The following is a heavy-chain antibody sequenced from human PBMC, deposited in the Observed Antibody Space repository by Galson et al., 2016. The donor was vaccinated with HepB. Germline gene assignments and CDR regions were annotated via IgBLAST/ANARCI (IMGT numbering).Heavy chain of an antibody. Sequence: SETLSLTCSVSGVSITRSTYYWGWIRRPPGKGLEWIGSIFWTGSTYYNLSLKSRLTISVDTSKDLFSLNLRSVTAADTAVYYCAIIWDAGGLIEYWGQGTLVTVSA. CDR2: IFWTGST. CDR3: AIIWDAGGLIEY. V-gene: IGHV4-39*01. CDR1: GVSITRSTYY. D-gene: IGHD3-16*01. J-gene: IGHJ4*02.